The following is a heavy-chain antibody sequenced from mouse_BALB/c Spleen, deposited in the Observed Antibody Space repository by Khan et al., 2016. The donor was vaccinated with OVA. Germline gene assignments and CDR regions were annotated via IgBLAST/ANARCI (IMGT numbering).Heavy chain of an antibody. CDR3: ARRDYFGSGSFAY. Sequence: VQLKQSGPELVKPGASVKMSCKASGYTFTSYVMHWVKQKPGQGLEWIGYINPYNDGTKYNEKFKGKATLTSDKSSSTASMELSRLTSEDSAVYYCARRDYFGSGSFAYWGQGTLVTVSA. V-gene: IGHV1S136*01. D-gene: IGHD1-1*01. J-gene: IGHJ3*01. CDR1: GYTFTSYV. CDR2: INPYNDGT.